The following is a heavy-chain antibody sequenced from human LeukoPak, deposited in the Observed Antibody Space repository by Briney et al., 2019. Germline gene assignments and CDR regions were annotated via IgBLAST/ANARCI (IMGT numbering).Heavy chain of an antibody. V-gene: IGHV3-21*01. D-gene: IGHD6-19*01. Sequence: GGSLRLSCAASGFTFSSYSMNWVRQAPGKGLEWVSSISSSSSYIYYADSVKGRFTISRDNAKNSLYLQMNSLRAEDTAVYYCARRAVAGTRLDYWGQGTLVTASS. CDR3: ARRAVAGTRLDY. CDR2: ISSSSSYI. CDR1: GFTFSSYS. J-gene: IGHJ4*02.